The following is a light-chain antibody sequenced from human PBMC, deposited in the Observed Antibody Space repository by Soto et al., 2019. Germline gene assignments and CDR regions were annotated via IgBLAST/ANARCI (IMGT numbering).Light chain of an antibody. V-gene: IGLV2-11*01. CDR1: SSDVGGYNY. CDR3: CSYAGSYTHYV. J-gene: IGLJ1*01. Sequence: QSALTQPRSVSGSPGQSITISCTGTSSDVGGYNYVSWYRQHPGKAPKLMIYDVSKRPSGVPDRFSGSKSGNTASLTISGLQAEDGADYSCCSYAGSYTHYVFGTGTKLTVL. CDR2: DVS.